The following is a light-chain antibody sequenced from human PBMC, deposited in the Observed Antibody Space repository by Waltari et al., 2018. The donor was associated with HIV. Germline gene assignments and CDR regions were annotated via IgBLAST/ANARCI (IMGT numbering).Light chain of an antibody. CDR3: CSYTVRSTYV. CDR1: INDLDGSKS. CDR2: EVS. J-gene: IGLJ1*01. V-gene: IGLV2-14*01. Sequence: QSALTHPASVSGSPGQSITISCAGSINDLDGSKSVSWYQHHPGKAPNLIIYEVSYRPSGVSDRFSGSKSGNTASLTISGLLPEDDGIYYCCSYTVRSTYVFGPGTQVTVL.